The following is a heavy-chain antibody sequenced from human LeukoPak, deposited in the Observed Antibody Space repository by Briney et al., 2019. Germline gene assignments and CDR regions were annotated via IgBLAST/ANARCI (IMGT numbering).Heavy chain of an antibody. CDR2: TIPIFRTA. CDR1: GGTFSRYA. Sequence: GASVTVSCMASGGTFSRYAISWVRQAPGPGLEWMGGTIPIFRTANYAQKFQGRVTITADGSTSPAYMELSSLRSEDTAVYYCARALWFGESSPDYWGQGTLVTVSS. V-gene: IGHV1-69*13. CDR3: ARALWFGESSPDY. D-gene: IGHD3-10*01. J-gene: IGHJ4*02.